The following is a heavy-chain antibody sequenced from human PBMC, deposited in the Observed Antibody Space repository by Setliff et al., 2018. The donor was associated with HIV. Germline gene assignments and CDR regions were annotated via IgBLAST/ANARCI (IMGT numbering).Heavy chain of an antibody. CDR3: ARSRPYRHDDYVWGKYRPDVFDI. J-gene: IGHJ3*02. CDR1: GFSLTTSEVS. Sequence: SGPTLVNPTQTLTLTCSFSGFSLTTSEVSVGWIRQPPGKALDWLALIYWDDDKRYSPSLRTRLTITKDTSKNQVVLTMTKMDPVDTGTYYGARSRPYRHDDYVWGKYRPDVFDIWSQGTMVTVSS. V-gene: IGHV2-5*02. D-gene: IGHD3-16*02. CDR2: IYWDDDK.